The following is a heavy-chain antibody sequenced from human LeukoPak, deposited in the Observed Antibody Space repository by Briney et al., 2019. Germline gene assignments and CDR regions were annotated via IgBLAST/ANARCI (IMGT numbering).Heavy chain of an antibody. Sequence: ASVKVSCKASGYTFTSYYMHWVRRAPGQGLEWMGIINPSGGSTSYAQKFQGRVTMTRDTSTSTVYTELSSLRSEDTAVYYCARDWAGDGFTFDYWGQGTLVTVSS. CDR2: INPSGGST. CDR3: ARDWAGDGFTFDY. J-gene: IGHJ4*02. CDR1: GYTFTSYY. D-gene: IGHD5-24*01. V-gene: IGHV1-46*01.